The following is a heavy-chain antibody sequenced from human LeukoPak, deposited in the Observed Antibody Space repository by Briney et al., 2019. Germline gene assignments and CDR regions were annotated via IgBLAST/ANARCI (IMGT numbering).Heavy chain of an antibody. CDR1: GGSISSGGYY. CDR3: ARMDYGGNSGWFDP. CDR2: IYYSGST. J-gene: IGHJ5*02. Sequence: SETLSLTCTVSGGSISSGGYYWSWIRQHPGKGLEWIGYIYYSGSTYYNPSLKSRVTISVDTSKNQFSLKLSSMTAADTAVYYCARMDYGGNSGWFDPWGQGTLVTVSS. D-gene: IGHD4-23*01. V-gene: IGHV4-31*03.